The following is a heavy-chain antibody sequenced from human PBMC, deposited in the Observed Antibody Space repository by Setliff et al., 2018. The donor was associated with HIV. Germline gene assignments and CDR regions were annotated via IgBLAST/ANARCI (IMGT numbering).Heavy chain of an antibody. CDR2: ISYTGST. V-gene: IGHV4-39*01. CDR1: GGCINRSNYY. Sequence: SETLSLTCTVPGGCINRSNYYWGWIRQPPGKGLEWIGTISYTGSTYYDPSLKSRVTISLDTSKNQFFLKLSSVTAPDTAIYYCARQTWEYYDTLTGYYRSPKNFDSWGQGTLVTVSS. D-gene: IGHD3-9*01. J-gene: IGHJ4*02. CDR3: ARQTWEYYDTLTGYYRSPKNFDS.